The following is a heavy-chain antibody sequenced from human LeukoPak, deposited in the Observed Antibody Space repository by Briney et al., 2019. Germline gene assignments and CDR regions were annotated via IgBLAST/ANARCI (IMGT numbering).Heavy chain of an antibody. D-gene: IGHD3-9*01. CDR3: ARGAYDILTGYYITVWFDP. J-gene: IGHJ5*02. V-gene: IGHV4-34*01. Sequence: SETLSLTCAVYGGSFSGNYWSWIRQPPGKGLEWIGDINHSGTTNYSPSLKSRVTISVDTSKNQFSLQLNSVTPEDTAVYYCARGAYDILTGYYITVWFDPWGQGTLVTVSS. CDR1: GGSFSGNY. CDR2: INHSGTT.